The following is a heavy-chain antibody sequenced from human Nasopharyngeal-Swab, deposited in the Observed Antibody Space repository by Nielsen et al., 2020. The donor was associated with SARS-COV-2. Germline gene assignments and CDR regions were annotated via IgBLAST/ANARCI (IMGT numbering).Heavy chain of an antibody. CDR1: GFTFGDYA. V-gene: IGHV3-49*04. CDR3: TRGPPYYGSGYLLDY. J-gene: IGHJ4*02. CDR2: IRSKAYGGTT. Sequence: GGSLRLSCTASGFTFGDYAMSWVRQAPGKGLEWVGFIRSKAYGGTTEYAASVKGRFTISRDDSKSIAYLQMNSLKTEDTAVYYCTRGPPYYGSGYLLDYWGQGTLVTVSS. D-gene: IGHD3-10*01.